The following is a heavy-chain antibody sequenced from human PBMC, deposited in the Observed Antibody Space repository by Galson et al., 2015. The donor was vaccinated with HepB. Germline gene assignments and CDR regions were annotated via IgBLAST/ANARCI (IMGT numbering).Heavy chain of an antibody. D-gene: IGHD6-6*01. Sequence: QSGAEVKKPGESLKISCKGSGYSFTSYWIGWVRQMPGKGLEWMGIIYPGDSDTRYSPSFQGQVTISADKSISTAYLQWSSLKASDTAMYYCARQRGRQQLVRRYYYYGMDVWGQGTTVTVSS. CDR2: IYPGDSDT. CDR3: ARQRGRQQLVRRYYYYGMDV. CDR1: GYSFTSYW. V-gene: IGHV5-51*01. J-gene: IGHJ6*02.